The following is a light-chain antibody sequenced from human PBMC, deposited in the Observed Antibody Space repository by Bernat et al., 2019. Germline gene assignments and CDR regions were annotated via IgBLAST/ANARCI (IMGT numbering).Light chain of an antibody. Sequence: EIVLIQSPATLSLSPGERATLSCRASQSIRSYLGWYQQKPGQAPRLLIYDASNRATGIPARFSGSGSGTDFTLTISSLEPEDFAVYYCQQRNSWPLTFGGGTKVEIK. V-gene: IGKV3-11*01. CDR3: QQRNSWPLT. CDR2: DAS. CDR1: QSIRSY. J-gene: IGKJ4*01.